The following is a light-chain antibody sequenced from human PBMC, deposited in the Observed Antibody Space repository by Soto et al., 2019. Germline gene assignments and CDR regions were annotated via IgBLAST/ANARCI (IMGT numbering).Light chain of an antibody. J-gene: IGLJ2*01. CDR2: EGS. V-gene: IGLV2-23*01. Sequence: QSALTQPASVSGSPGQSITISCTGTSSDVGSYNLVSWYQQHPGKAPKLMIYEGSKRPAGVSNRFSGSKSGNMASLTISGLQAEDEADYYCCSYAGSSTYVVFGGGTKLTDL. CDR3: CSYAGSSTYVV. CDR1: SSDVGSYNL.